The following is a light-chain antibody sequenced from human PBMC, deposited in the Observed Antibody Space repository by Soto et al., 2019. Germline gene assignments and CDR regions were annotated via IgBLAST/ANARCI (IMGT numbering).Light chain of an antibody. J-gene: IGKJ3*01. CDR3: QQSYSTPLT. CDR2: AAS. CDR1: QSISNY. V-gene: IGKV1-39*01. Sequence: DIQLTQSPSSLSASVGERVTITCRASQSISNYLNWYQQKPGKAPKLLIYAASSLQSGVPSRFSGSGSGTDFTLTISSLQPEDFATYYCQQSYSTPLTFGPGTTVDVK.